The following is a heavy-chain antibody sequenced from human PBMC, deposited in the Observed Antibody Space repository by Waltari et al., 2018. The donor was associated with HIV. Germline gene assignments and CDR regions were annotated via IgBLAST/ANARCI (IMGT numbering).Heavy chain of an antibody. CDR2: SNTDGSAT. CDR3: GPAYSAGPIDY. CDR1: GFPFSSPW. V-gene: IGHV3-74*01. D-gene: IGHD2-21*01. J-gene: IGHJ4*02. Sequence: EVQLVESGGGLVPPGGSLRPSCAASGFPFSSPWIHWVRQAPGKGLVWVSRSNTDGSATSYADSVKGRFTISRDNAKNTLYLQMNSLRAEDTAVYYCGPAYSAGPIDYWGQGTLVTVSS.